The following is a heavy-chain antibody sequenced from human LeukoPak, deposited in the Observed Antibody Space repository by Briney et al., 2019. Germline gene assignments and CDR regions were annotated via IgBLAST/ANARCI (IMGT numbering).Heavy chain of an antibody. CDR2: IWYDGSNK. V-gene: IGHV3-33*01. CDR3: ARDARYCSSTSCPIDY. CDR1: GFTFSSYG. Sequence: GGSLRLSCAASGFTFSSYGMHWVRQAPGKGLEWVAVIWYDGSNKYYADSVKGRFTISRDNSKNTLYLQMNSLRAEDTAVYYCARDARYCSSTSCPIDYWGPGTLVTVSS. D-gene: IGHD2-2*01. J-gene: IGHJ4*02.